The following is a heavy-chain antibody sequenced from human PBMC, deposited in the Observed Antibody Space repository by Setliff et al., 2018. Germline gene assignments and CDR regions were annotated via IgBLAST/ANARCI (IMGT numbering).Heavy chain of an antibody. CDR1: GFTFSTYS. J-gene: IGHJ4*02. V-gene: IGHV3-23*01. D-gene: IGHD6-19*01. CDR3: VNHNPARRSPAGPALDS. Sequence: GGSVRLSCAASGFTFSTYSMSWVRQAPGKGLEWVSAFSGDSEYIYYRDSVKGRFTIARATSKNTLYLQMNNLRVEDTARYYCVNHNPARRSPAGPALDSWGQGTLVTVSA. CDR2: FSGDSEYI.